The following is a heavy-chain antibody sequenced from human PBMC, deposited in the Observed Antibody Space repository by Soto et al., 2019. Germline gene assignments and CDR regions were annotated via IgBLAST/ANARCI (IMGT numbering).Heavy chain of an antibody. J-gene: IGHJ5*02. CDR2: AYYSGNT. V-gene: IGHV4-39*01. CDR3: TKVSSGWFDP. D-gene: IGHD2-8*01. Sequence: SETLSLTCTVADGSISGSGFSRGWVRQPPGKGLEWIGCAYYSGNTYYNPSLKSRVTISVDTSGNQFSLRLNSVTAADTAVYYCTKVSSGWFDPWGQGTLVTVSS. CDR1: DGSISGSGFS.